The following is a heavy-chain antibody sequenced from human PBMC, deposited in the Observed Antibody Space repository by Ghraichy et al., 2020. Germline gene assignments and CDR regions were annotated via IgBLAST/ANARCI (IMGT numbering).Heavy chain of an antibody. D-gene: IGHD3-10*01. CDR3: TTIRRYYYYGMDV. CDR1: GFTFSNAW. Sequence: GGSLRLSCAASGFTFSNAWMSWVRQAPGKGLEWVVRIKSKTDGGTTDYAAPVKGRFTISRDDSKNTLYLQMNSLKTEDTAVYYCTTIRRYYYYGMDVWGQGTTVTVSS. V-gene: IGHV3-15*01. J-gene: IGHJ6*02. CDR2: IKSKTDGGTT.